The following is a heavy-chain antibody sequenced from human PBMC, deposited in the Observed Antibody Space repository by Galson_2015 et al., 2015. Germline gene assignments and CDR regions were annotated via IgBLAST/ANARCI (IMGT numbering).Heavy chain of an antibody. CDR2: ISTSGSTI. CDR3: ARRSSTVSLDY. J-gene: IGHJ4*02. V-gene: IGHV3-48*03. D-gene: IGHD4-17*01. Sequence: YLRLSCAASGFTFSTYEMNWVRQAPGKGLEWVSCISTSGSTIYYAASVRGRFTISRDNAKNSLYLQMNSLRAEDTAVYYCARRSSTVSLDYWGQGTLVTVSS. CDR1: GFTFSTYE.